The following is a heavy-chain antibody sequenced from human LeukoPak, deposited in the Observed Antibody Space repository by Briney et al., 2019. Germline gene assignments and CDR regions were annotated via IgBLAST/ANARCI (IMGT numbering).Heavy chain of an antibody. J-gene: IGHJ4*02. CDR2: ISGSGGST. CDR1: GFTFSSYA. CDR3: AKNRAYDFWNNYSDY. V-gene: IGHV3-23*01. Sequence: PGGSLRLSCAVSGFTFSSYAMSWVRQAPGKGLEWISAISGSGGSTFYAGSVLGRFTISRDNSKNTMYLQMNRLRAEDTAVYYCAKNRAYDFWNNYSDYWGQGTLVTVSS. D-gene: IGHD3-3*01.